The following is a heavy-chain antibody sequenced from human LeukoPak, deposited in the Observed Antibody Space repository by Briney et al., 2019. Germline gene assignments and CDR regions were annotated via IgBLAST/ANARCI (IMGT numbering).Heavy chain of an antibody. CDR3: ARDANYGGNSFDY. Sequence: GGSLRLSCAASGFTFSSYAMPWVRQAPGKGLEWVAVISYDGSNKYYADSVKGRFTISRDNSKNTLYLQMNSLRAEDTAVYYCARDANYGGNSFDYWGQGTLVTVSS. CDR2: ISYDGSNK. D-gene: IGHD4-23*01. J-gene: IGHJ4*02. CDR1: GFTFSSYA. V-gene: IGHV3-30*04.